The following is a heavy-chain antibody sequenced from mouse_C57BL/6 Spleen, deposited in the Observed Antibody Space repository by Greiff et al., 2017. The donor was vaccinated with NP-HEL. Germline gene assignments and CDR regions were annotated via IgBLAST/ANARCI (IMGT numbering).Heavy chain of an antibody. D-gene: IGHD1-2*01. J-gene: IGHJ3*01. CDR2: IYPGAGDT. CDR1: GYAFSSYW. CDR3: AITTAFAY. Sequence: VKLMESGAELVKPGASVKISCKASGYAFSSYWMNWVKQRPGKGLEWIGQIYPGAGDTNYNGKFKGKATLTADKSSSTAYMQLSSLTSEDSAVYFCAITTAFAYWGQGTLVTVSA. V-gene: IGHV1-80*01.